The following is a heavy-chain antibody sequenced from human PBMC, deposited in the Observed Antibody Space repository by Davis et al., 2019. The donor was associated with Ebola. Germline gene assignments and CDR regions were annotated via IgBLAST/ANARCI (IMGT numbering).Heavy chain of an antibody. CDR3: AKDLLGVRGVISN. J-gene: IGHJ4*02. V-gene: IGHV3-30*18. CDR1: GFTFSSYG. Sequence: GESLKISCAASGFTFSSYGMHWVRQAPGKGLEWVAVISSDGSNKYYVDSVKGRFTISRDNSKNTLYLQMNSLRAEDTAVYYCAKDLLGVRGVISNWGQGTLVTVSS. D-gene: IGHD3-10*01. CDR2: ISSDGSNK.